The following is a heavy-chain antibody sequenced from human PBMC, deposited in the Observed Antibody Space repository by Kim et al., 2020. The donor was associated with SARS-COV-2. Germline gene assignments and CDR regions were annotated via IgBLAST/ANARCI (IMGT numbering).Heavy chain of an antibody. CDR1: GGSVSSGSYY. CDR2: IYYSGST. V-gene: IGHV4-61*01. CDR3: ARTPPSSGHYGMDV. J-gene: IGHJ6*02. D-gene: IGHD6-19*01. Sequence: SETLSLTCTVSGGSVSSGSYYWSWIRQPPGKGLEWIAYIYYSGSTNYNPSLKSRVTISVDTSKNQFSLKLYSVTAADTAVYYCARTPPSSGHYGMDVWGQETTVTVSS.